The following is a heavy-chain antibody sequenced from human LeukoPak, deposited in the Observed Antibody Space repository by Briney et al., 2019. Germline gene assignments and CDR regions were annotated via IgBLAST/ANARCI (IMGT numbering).Heavy chain of an antibody. CDR2: IYYSGST. CDR1: GGSISSSSYY. V-gene: IGHV4-39*07. D-gene: IGHD3-22*01. CDR3: ARGSDPYYYDSSGYSTNWFDP. J-gene: IGHJ5*02. Sequence: PSETLTHTCTVSGGSISSSSYYWGWIRQPPGKGLEWIGSIYYSGSTYYNPSLKSRVTVSVDRSKNQFSLKLSSVTAADTAVYYCARGSDPYYYDSSGYSTNWFDPWGQGTLVTVSS.